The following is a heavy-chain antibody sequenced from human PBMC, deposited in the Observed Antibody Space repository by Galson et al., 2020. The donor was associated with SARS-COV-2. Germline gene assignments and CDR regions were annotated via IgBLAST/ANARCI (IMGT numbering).Heavy chain of an antibody. V-gene: IGHV1-18*01. D-gene: IGHD6-19*01. CDR2: ISAYNGNT. Sequence: ASVKVSCKASGYTFTSYGISWVRQAPGQGLEWMGWISAYNGNTNYAQKLQGRVTMTTDTSTSTAYMELRSLRSDDTAVYYCERDLGIAVAGTLYGMDVWGQGTTVTVSS. J-gene: IGHJ6*02. CDR3: ERDLGIAVAGTLYGMDV. CDR1: GYTFTSYG.